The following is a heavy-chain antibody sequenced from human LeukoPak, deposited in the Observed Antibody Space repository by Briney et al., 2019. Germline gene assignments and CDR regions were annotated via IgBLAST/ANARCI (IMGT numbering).Heavy chain of an antibody. CDR3: ARDRYGYYYMDV. D-gene: IGHD3-16*02. CDR1: GGSFSGYY. J-gene: IGHJ6*03. Sequence: SETLSLTCAVYGGSFSGYYWSWIRQPPGKGLEWIGYIYYSGSTNYNPSLKSRVTISVDTSKNQFSLKLSSVTAADTAVYYCARDRYGYYYMDVWGKGTTVTVSS. V-gene: IGHV4-59*01. CDR2: IYYSGST.